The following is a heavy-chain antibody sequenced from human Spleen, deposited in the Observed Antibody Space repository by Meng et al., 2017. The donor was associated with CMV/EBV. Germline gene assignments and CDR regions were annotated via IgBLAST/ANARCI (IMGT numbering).Heavy chain of an antibody. D-gene: IGHD3-3*01. V-gene: IGHV3-7*01. J-gene: IGHJ4*02. CDR3: ARDRAYYDLWSGTSDY. Sequence: SGFTFSNYWMTWVRQAPGKGLEWVANIKHDGSEKYYVDSVKGRFTISRDNAKNSLYLQMNSLRAEDTAVYFCARDRAYYDLWSGTSDYWGQGTLVTVSS. CDR1: GFTFSNYW. CDR2: IKHDGSEK.